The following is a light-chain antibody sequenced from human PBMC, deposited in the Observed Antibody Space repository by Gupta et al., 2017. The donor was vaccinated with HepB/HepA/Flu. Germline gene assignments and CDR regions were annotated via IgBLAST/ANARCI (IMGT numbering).Light chain of an antibody. Sequence: IQMTQSPTTLSASVGDRVTITCRASQSISIWLAWYQQKPGKAPKLRIYKASSVESGVPSRFSGSGSGTEFTLTISSLQPEDFANYYGQQDNSYPWTFGQGTKVEIK. V-gene: IGKV1-5*03. CDR1: QSISIW. CDR3: QQDNSYPWT. CDR2: KAS. J-gene: IGKJ1*01.